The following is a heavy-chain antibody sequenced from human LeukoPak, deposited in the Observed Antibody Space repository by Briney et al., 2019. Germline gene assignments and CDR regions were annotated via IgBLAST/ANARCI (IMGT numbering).Heavy chain of an antibody. CDR1: GFSFSDFW. D-gene: IGHD3-10*01. V-gene: IGHV3-74*01. CDR2: IRGDGYDT. Sequence: GGSLRLSCAASGFSFSDFWMHWVRQTPGKGLVWVSRIRGDGYDTNYADSVEGRFTISRDNARHTLYLQMNSLRADDTAVYYCASDRVLGSGSLDNWGQETLVTVSS. J-gene: IGHJ4*02. CDR3: ASDRVLGSGSLDN.